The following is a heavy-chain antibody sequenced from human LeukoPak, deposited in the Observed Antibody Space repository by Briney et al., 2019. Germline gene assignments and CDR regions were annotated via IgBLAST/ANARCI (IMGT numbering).Heavy chain of an antibody. CDR2: INHSGST. V-gene: IGHV4-34*01. CDR3: ARFSAGASDRAFDI. D-gene: IGHD3-10*01. CDR1: GGSFSGYY. J-gene: IGHJ3*02. Sequence: SETLSLTCAVYGGSFSGYYWSWIRQPPGKGLEWIGEINHSGSTNYNPSLKSRVTISVDTSKNQFSLKLSSVTAADTAVYYCARFSAGASDRAFDIWGQGTMVTVSS.